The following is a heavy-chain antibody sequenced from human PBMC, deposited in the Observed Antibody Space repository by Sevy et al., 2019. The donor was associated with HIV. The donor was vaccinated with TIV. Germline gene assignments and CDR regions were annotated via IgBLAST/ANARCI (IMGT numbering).Heavy chain of an antibody. V-gene: IGHV3-30*18. CDR3: AKAPTSGWYRRGETWYFDS. CDR1: GFXFSSYG. J-gene: IGHJ4*02. CDR2: ISYDESNK. D-gene: IGHD6-19*01. Sequence: GGSLRLSCATSGFXFSSYGMXWVRQAPGKGLEWVAVISYDESNKYYADSVKGRFTISRDNSKNTLYLQMNGLRAEDTAVYYCAKAPTSGWYRRGETWYFDSXGQGTLVTVSS.